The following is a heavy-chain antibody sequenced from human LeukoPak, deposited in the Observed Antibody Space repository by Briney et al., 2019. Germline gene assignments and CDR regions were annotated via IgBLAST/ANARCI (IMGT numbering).Heavy chain of an antibody. Sequence: PGGSLRLSCAASGFTFDDYAMHWVRQAPGKGLEWVSGISWNSGSIGYADSVKGRFTISRDNAKNSLYLQMNGLRAEDTALYYCAKVGRRLAARYYFDYWGRGTLVTVSS. D-gene: IGHD6-6*01. CDR1: GFTFDDYA. V-gene: IGHV3-9*01. CDR2: ISWNSGSI. CDR3: AKVGRRLAARYYFDY. J-gene: IGHJ4*02.